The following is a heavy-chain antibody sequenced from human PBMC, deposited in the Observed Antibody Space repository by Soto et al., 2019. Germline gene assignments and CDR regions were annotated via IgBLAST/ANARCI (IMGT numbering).Heavy chain of an antibody. D-gene: IGHD2-15*01. CDR2: IYWNDDK. CDR1: GFSLSTSGVG. J-gene: IGHJ5*02. Sequence: SGPTLVNPTQTLTLTCTFSGFSLSTSGVGVGWIRQPPGKALEWLALIYWNDDKRYSPSLKSRLTITKDTSKNQVVLTMTTMDPVDTATYSCAHRQWRYCSGGSCYVGGFDPWGQGTLVTVSS. V-gene: IGHV2-5*01. CDR3: AHRQWRYCSGGSCYVGGFDP.